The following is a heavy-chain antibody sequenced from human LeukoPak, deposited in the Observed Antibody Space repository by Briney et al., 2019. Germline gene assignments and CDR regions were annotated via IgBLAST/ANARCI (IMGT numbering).Heavy chain of an antibody. CDR3: ARGVSGGWLDFDY. V-gene: IGHV1-18*01. CDR2: ISAYNGNT. D-gene: IGHD6-19*01. Sequence: AAVKVSFKASGYTFTIYGISWVRQAPGQGGEWMGWISAYNGNTNYAQKLQGRVTITTDTSTSTAYMELRSLRSDDTAVYYCARGVSGGWLDFDYWGQGTLVTVSS. CDR1: GYTFTIYG. J-gene: IGHJ4*02.